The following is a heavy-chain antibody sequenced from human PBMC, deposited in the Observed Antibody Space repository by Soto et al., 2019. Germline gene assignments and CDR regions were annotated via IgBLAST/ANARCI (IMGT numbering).Heavy chain of an antibody. J-gene: IGHJ6*02. CDR2: ISAYNGNT. V-gene: IGHV1-18*01. D-gene: IGHD2-15*01. Sequence: ASVKVSCKASGYTFTSYGISWVRQAPGQGLEWMGWISAYNGNTNYAQKLQGRVTMTTDTSTSTAYMELRSLRSDDTAVYYCARDCSGGSCYDYSHYGMDVWGQGTTVTVSS. CDR3: ARDCSGGSCYDYSHYGMDV. CDR1: GYTFTSYG.